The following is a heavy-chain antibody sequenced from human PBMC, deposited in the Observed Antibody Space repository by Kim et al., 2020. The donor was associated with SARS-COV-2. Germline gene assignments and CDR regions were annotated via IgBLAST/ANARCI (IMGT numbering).Heavy chain of an antibody. D-gene: IGHD2-2*01. J-gene: IGHJ2*01. CDR3: ARYHCSSTSCYLWYFDL. CDR2: IIPIFGTA. Sequence: SVKVSCKASGGTFSSYAISWVRQAPGQGLEWMGGIIPIFGTANYAQKFQGRVTITADESTSTAYMELSSLRSEDTAVYYCARYHCSSTSCYLWYFDLWGRGTLVTVSS. V-gene: IGHV1-69*13. CDR1: GGTFSSYA.